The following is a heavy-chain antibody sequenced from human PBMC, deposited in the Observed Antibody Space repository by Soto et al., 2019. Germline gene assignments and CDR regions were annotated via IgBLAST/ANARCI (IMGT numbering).Heavy chain of an antibody. CDR1: GFTFSSYA. CDR3: SKEQEVCSSSLYKYNGLDP. CDR2: ISGSGGST. D-gene: IGHD6-13*01. J-gene: IGHJ5*02. V-gene: IGHV3-23*01. Sequence: ALRLSCAASGFTFSSYAMSWVRQAPGKGLEWVSAISGSGGSTYYADSVKGRVTISRANSKNTLYLHMSSLRAEDTAVHYCSKEQEVCSSSLYKYNGLDPWGEGRLIT.